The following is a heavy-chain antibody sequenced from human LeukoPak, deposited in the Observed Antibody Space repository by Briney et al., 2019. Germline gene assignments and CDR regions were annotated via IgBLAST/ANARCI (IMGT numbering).Heavy chain of an antibody. Sequence: GGSLRLSCAASGFTFSSYEMNWVRQPPGKGLEWVSYISSSGSTIYYADSVKGRFTISRDNAKNSLYLQMNSLRAEDTAVYYCARRRLDYYGSGSYYNWFDPWGQGTLVTVSS. V-gene: IGHV3-48*03. J-gene: IGHJ5*02. CDR1: GFTFSSYE. CDR2: ISSSGSTI. CDR3: ARRRLDYYGSGSYYNWFDP. D-gene: IGHD3-10*01.